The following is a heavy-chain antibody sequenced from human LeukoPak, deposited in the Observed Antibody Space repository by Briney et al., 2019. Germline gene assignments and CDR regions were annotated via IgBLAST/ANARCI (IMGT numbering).Heavy chain of an antibody. V-gene: IGHV1-2*02. Sequence: ASVKVSCKASGYTFTGYYMHWVRQAPGQGLEWLGWINPNSGGTNYAQKFQGRVTMTRDTSISTAYMELSRLRSDDTAVHYCAGGEEMATNTGIDYWGQGTLVTVSS. D-gene: IGHD5-24*01. CDR2: INPNSGGT. CDR3: AGGEEMATNTGIDY. CDR1: GYTFTGYY. J-gene: IGHJ4*02.